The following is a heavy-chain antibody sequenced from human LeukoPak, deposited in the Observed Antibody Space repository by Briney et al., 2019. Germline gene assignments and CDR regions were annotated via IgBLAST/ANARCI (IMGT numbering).Heavy chain of an antibody. J-gene: IGHJ4*02. D-gene: IGHD3-3*01. Sequence: SETLSLTCTVSGGSISTYYWSWIRQAPGKGLEWIGYVYYSGGTEYDPSLKSRVTISVDTSKNQFSLKMNSVTAADTAVYYCARGSDFWSGYSFDNWGQGTLVTVSS. V-gene: IGHV4-59*01. CDR2: VYYSGGT. CDR3: ARGSDFWSGYSFDN. CDR1: GGSISTYY.